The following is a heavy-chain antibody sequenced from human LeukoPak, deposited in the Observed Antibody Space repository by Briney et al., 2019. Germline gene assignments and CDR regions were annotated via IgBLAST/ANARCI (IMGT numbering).Heavy chain of an antibody. V-gene: IGHV3-30*07. Sequence: GGSLRLSCAASGFTFGTCAMHWVRQAPGKGLEWVAVISHDGSNQYYTDSVKGRFTISRDNSKNTLYLQMNSLRAEDAAVYYCAKFRGHPIHYYHMGVWGKGTTVTVSS. CDR3: AKFRGHPIHYYHMGV. CDR1: GFTFGTCA. J-gene: IGHJ6*03. CDR2: ISHDGSNQ. D-gene: IGHD5-24*01.